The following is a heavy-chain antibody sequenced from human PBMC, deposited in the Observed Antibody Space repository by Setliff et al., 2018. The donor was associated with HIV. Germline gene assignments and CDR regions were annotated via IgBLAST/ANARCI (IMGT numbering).Heavy chain of an antibody. CDR1: GGTFKNLA. Sequence: SVKVSCRASGGTFKNLAISWVRQAPGQGLEWMGGVIPSFATANYAQKLQGRITITADELTSTVYMDLNSLKSEDSAVYYCANPHDGGAFDVWGQGTAVTVSS. V-gene: IGHV1-69*13. CDR2: VIPSFATA. CDR3: ANPHDGGAFDV. D-gene: IGHD1-1*01. J-gene: IGHJ3*01.